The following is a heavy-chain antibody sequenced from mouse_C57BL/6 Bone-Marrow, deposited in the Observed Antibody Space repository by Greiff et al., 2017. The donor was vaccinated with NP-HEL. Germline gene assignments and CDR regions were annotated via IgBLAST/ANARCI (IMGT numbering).Heavy chain of an antibody. CDR3: ARGIITAWYFDV. Sequence: QVQLQQSGAELVRPGTSVKVSCKASGYAFTNYLIEWVKQRPGQGLEWIGEINPGSGGTNYNEKFKGKATLTADKSSSTAYMQISSLTSEDSAVYFCARGIITAWYFDVWGTGTTVTVSS. D-gene: IGHD1-1*01. CDR2: INPGSGGT. J-gene: IGHJ1*03. CDR1: GYAFTNYL. V-gene: IGHV1-54*01.